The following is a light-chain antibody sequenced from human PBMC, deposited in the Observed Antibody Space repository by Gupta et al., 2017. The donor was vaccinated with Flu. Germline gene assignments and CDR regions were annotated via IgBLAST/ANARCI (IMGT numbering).Light chain of an antibody. J-gene: IGLJ3*02. CDR3: CSYAGGYTWV. V-gene: IGLV2-11*01. CDR2: TVT. Sequence: TSSDVGGYNFVSWFQHHPGKAPKLMIYTVTKRPSGVPDRFSGSKSGNTASLTISGLQAEDEADYYCCSYAGGYTWVFGGGTKLTV. CDR1: SSDVGGYNF.